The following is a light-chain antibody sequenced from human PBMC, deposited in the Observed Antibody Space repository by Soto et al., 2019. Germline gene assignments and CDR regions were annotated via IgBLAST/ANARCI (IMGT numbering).Light chain of an antibody. CDR2: AAS. CDR1: QGISSY. J-gene: IGKJ5*01. V-gene: IGKV1-8*01. CDR3: QQYYSYPIN. Sequence: IRMTQSPSSFSASTGDRVTITCRASQGISSYLAWYQQKPGKAPKLLIYAASTLQSGVPSRFSGSGSGTDFTLTISCLQSEDFATYYCQQYYSYPINFGQGTRLEIK.